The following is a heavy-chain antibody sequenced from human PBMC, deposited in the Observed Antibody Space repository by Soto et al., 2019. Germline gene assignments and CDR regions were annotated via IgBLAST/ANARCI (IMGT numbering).Heavy chain of an antibody. CDR1: GFTFTSSA. J-gene: IGHJ5*02. CDR3: AAEVRYCSSTSCPNP. D-gene: IGHD2-2*01. V-gene: IGHV1-58*02. CDR2: IVVGSGNT. Sequence: GPSVKVSCKASGFTFTSSAMQWVRQARGQRLEWIGWIVVGSGNTNYAQKFQERVTITRDMSTSTAYMELSSLRSEDTAVYYCAAEVRYCSSTSCPNPWGQGTLVTVSS.